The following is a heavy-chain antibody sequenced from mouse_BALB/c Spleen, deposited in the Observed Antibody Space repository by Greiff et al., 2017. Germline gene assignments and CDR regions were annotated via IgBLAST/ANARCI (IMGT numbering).Heavy chain of an antibody. CDR1: GFTFSSYA. Sequence: EVKLVESGGGLVKPGGSLKLSCAASGFTFSSYAMSWVRQSPEKRLEWVAEISSGGSYTYYPDTVTGRFTISRDNAKNTLYLEMSSLRSEDTAMYYCASDDGYYSFAYWGQGTLVTVSA. D-gene: IGHD2-3*01. J-gene: IGHJ3*01. CDR3: ASDDGYYSFAY. V-gene: IGHV5-9-4*01. CDR2: ISSGGSYT.